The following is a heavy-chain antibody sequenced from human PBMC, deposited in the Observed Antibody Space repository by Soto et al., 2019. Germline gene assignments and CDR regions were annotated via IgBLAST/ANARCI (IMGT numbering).Heavy chain of an antibody. CDR3: ARDRTYDYIWGSYRYFGAFDI. J-gene: IGHJ3*02. V-gene: IGHV3-11*01. CDR2: ISSSGSTI. Sequence: GGSLRLSCAASGFTFSDYYMIWIRQAPGKGLEWVSYISSSGSTIYYADSVKGRFTISRDNAKNSLYLQMNSLRAEDTAVYYCARDRTYDYIWGSYRYFGAFDIWGQGTMVTVSS. D-gene: IGHD3-16*02. CDR1: GFTFSDYY.